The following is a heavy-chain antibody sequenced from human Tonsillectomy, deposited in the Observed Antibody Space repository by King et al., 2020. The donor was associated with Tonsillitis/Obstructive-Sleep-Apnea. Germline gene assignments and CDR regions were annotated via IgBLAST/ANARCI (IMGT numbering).Heavy chain of an antibody. CDR2: ISYDGSNK. D-gene: IGHD1-1*01. J-gene: IGHJ6*02. V-gene: IGHV3-30*04. CDR3: ASGRPHPSADNVSGNDWGMDI. Sequence: HVQLVESGGGVVQPGRSLRLSCAASGFTFSSYAMHWVRQAPGKGLEWVAVISYDGSNKYYADSVKGRFTISRDNSKNTLYLQMNSLRAEDTAVYYCASGRPHPSADNVSGNDWGMDIWGQGTTVTVSS. CDR1: GFTFSSYA.